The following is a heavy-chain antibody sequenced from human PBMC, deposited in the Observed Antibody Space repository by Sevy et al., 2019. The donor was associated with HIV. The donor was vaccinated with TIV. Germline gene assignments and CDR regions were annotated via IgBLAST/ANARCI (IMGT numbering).Heavy chain of an antibody. CDR2: IWYDGSNK. V-gene: IGHV3-33*01. D-gene: IGHD4-17*01. Sequence: GGSLRLSCAASGFTFNTYGMHWVRQAPGKGLEWVAVIWYDGSNKYYADSVKGRFTISGDNSKSTLYLQMNSLRAEDTAVYYCATGYGGDSANYYYYMDVWGKGTTVTVSS. CDR1: GFTFNTYG. J-gene: IGHJ6*03. CDR3: ATGYGGDSANYYYYMDV.